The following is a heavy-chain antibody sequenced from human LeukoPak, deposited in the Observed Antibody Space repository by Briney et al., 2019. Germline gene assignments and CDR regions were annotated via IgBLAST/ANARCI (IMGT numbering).Heavy chain of an antibody. V-gene: IGHV3-30-3*01. CDR1: GFTFNTHT. CDR3: ARGGETASTGWSMIDY. J-gene: IGHJ4*02. CDR2: ISNDGDTK. Sequence: GGSLRLSCAASGFTFNTHTMHWVRQAPGKGREGVAVISNDGDTKFYADSVKGRFTISRDNSKNTLYLQVNRLRPEDTALFYCARGGETASTGWSMIDYWGQGSLVTVSS. D-gene: IGHD6-19*01.